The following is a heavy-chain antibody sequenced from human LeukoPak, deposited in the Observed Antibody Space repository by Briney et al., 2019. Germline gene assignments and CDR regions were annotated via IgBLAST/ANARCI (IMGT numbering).Heavy chain of an antibody. D-gene: IGHD6-19*01. CDR3: ARVRKYSSGWYGAFDI. V-gene: IGHV3-11*01. CDR2: ISSSSSTT. Sequence: GGSLRLSCAASGFTFSNYYMSWIRQAPGKGLEWVSYISSSSSTTYYADSVKGRFTISRDNAKNSLYLQMNSLRAEDTAAYYCARVRKYSSGWYGAFDIWGQGTMVTVSS. CDR1: GFTFSNYY. J-gene: IGHJ3*02.